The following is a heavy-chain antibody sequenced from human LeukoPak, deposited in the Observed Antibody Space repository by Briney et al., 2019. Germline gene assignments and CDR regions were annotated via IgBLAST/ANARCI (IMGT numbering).Heavy chain of an antibody. CDR1: GFTLSDYY. CDR2: ISGSGTYT. Sequence: GGSLRLSCAASGFTLSDYYMSWIRRAPGKGLEWVSYISGSGTYTNYADSVKGRFTISRDNAKNSQYLQMSSLRAEDTAVYYCARWRDGGRYFDYWGRGTLVTVSS. V-gene: IGHV3-11*06. D-gene: IGHD1-26*01. CDR3: ARWRDGGRYFDY. J-gene: IGHJ4*02.